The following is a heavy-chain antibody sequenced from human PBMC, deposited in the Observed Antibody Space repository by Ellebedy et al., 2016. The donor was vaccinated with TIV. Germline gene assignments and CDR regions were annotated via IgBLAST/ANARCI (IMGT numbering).Heavy chain of an antibody. Sequence: PGGSLRLSCAASGFTFSDYYMSWIRQAPGRGLEWVSYISGSGGSINYADSVKGRITISRDNAKNSVYLQMSSLRAEDTAVYHCARIGVQRGGYTGYDVDFWGQGILVTVSS. CDR2: ISGSGGSI. V-gene: IGHV3-11*01. D-gene: IGHD5-12*01. CDR1: GFTFSDYY. CDR3: ARIGVQRGGYTGYDVDF. J-gene: IGHJ4*02.